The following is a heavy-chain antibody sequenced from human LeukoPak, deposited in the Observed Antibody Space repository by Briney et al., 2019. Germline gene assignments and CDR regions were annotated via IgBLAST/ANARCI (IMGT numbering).Heavy chain of an antibody. V-gene: IGHV3-7*01. J-gene: IGHJ4*02. D-gene: IGHD3-22*01. Sequence: GGSLRLSCAGSGFTISTYWMSWVRQAPGKGLDWVANIKQDGTDKYYVDSVKGRFTISRDNAKNLLYLQMNSLRAEDTAVYYCAREKLDTRGYVDYWGQGTLVTVSS. CDR1: GFTISTYW. CDR2: IKQDGTDK. CDR3: AREKLDTRGYVDY.